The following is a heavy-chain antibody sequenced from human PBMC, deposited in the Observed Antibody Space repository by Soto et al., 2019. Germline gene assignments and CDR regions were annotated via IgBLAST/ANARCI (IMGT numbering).Heavy chain of an antibody. CDR2: IYYSGST. Sequence: PSETLSLTCTVSVGSISSSSYYWGWIRQPPGKGLEWIGYIYYSGSTYYNPSLKSRVTISVDTSKNQFSLKLSSVTAADTAVYYCARVKRGVVTMYYFDYWGQGTLVTSPQ. CDR1: VGSISSSSYY. V-gene: IGHV4-39*07. D-gene: IGHD3-3*01. CDR3: ARVKRGVVTMYYFDY. J-gene: IGHJ4*02.